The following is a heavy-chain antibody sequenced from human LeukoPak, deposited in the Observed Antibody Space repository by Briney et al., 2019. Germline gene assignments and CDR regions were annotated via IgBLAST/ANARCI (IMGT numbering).Heavy chain of an antibody. CDR3: TRDAYNFNDFDY. V-gene: IGHV3-23*01. Sequence: GGSLRLSCAASGFTFNNYAMMWVRQAQGQGLEWVSAITGGGRTYYADSVKGRFTISRDNSKNTLYLQIDSLRAEDTAIYYCTRDAYNFNDFDYWGQGTLVTVSS. D-gene: IGHD5-24*01. J-gene: IGHJ4*02. CDR2: ITGGGRT. CDR1: GFTFNNYA.